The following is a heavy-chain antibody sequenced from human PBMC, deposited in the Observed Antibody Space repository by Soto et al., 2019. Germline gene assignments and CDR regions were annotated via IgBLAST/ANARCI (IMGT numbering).Heavy chain of an antibody. V-gene: IGHV4-34*01. J-gene: IGHJ4*02. CDR1: GGSFSGYY. CDR3: ASGYDAYFDY. Sequence: SETLSLTCAVYGGSFSGYYWSWIRQPPGKGLEWIGEINHSGSTNYNPSLKSRVTISVDTSKNQFSLKLSSVTAADTAVYYCASGYDAYFDYWGQGTLVTVSS. D-gene: IGHD5-12*01. CDR2: INHSGST.